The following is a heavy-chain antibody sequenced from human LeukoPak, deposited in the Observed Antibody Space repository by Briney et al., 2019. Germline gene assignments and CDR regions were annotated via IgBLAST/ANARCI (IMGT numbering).Heavy chain of an antibody. CDR3: ARDIY. CDR2: ISYDGSNK. CDR1: GFTFSSYA. V-gene: IGHV3-30*04. J-gene: IGHJ4*02. Sequence: PGRFLRLSCAASGFTFSSYAMHWVRQAPGKGLEWVAVISYDGSNKYYADSVKGRFTISRDNSKNTLYLQMNSLRAEDTAVYYCARDIYWGQGTLVTVSS.